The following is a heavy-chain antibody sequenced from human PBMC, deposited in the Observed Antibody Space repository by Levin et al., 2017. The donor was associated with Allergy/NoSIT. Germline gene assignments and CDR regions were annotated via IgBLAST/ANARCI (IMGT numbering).Heavy chain of an antibody. D-gene: IGHD3-22*01. CDR2: FSASGP. CDR1: GFSFSKLA. CDR3: AKDHESMGYPTFDC. V-gene: IGHV3-23*01. J-gene: IGHJ4*02. Sequence: HGESLKISCAASGFSFSKLAMSWVRQAPGKGLEWVSTFSASGPYYADSVKGRFTISRDNSRNTLSLEMNNLRDEDTAVYYCAKDHESMGYPTFDCWGQGTQVTVSS.